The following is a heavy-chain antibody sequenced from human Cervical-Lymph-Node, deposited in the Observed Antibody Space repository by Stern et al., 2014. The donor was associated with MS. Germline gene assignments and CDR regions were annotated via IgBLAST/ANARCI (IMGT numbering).Heavy chain of an antibody. D-gene: IGHD3-16*01. CDR1: GAPVNSGGYY. CDR3: AAIGPLMEGAAFDI. CDR2: IHHRGAT. Sequence: VHLVESGPGLVKPSQTLSLSCTVSGAPVNSGGYYWTWIRQVPGKGLEWIGYIHHRGATFYNPPLKSRVTIAVDTSENQVSLMVSSVTAADTAVYYCAAIGPLMEGAAFDIWGQGTLVTVSS. V-gene: IGHV4-31*03. J-gene: IGHJ3*02.